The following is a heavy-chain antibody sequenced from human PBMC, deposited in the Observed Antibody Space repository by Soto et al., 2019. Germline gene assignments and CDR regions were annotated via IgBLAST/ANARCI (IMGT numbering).Heavy chain of an antibody. CDR1: GGSISSCS. D-gene: IGHD1-1*01. CDR3: ARRYGYSFDY. CDR2: IHYSGRT. J-gene: IGHJ4*02. Sequence: SETLSLTCTVSGGSISSCSWSLIRQPPGKGLEWIGYIHYSGRTTYNPSLKSRVPISVDTSQNQFSLKLSSVTAADTAVYYCARRYGYSFDYWGQGTLVTVS. V-gene: IGHV4-59*08.